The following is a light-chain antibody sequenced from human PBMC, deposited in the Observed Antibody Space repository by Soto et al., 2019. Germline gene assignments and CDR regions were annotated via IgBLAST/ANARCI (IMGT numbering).Light chain of an antibody. J-gene: IGLJ1*01. Sequence: QSALTQPASVSGSPGQSITISCTGTSSDVGGYNYVSWYQQYPGKAPKLMIYEVTNRPSGVSNRFSGSKSGDTASLTIFGLQAEDEADYYCSSRTSSTSDVFGTGTKLTVL. CDR3: SSRTSSTSDV. CDR1: SSDVGGYNY. V-gene: IGLV2-14*01. CDR2: EVT.